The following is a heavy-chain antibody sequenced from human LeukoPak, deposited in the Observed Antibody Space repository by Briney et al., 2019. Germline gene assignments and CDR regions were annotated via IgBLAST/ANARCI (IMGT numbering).Heavy chain of an antibody. D-gene: IGHD2-15*01. CDR3: ARDGVVVAAYYYYYYMDV. CDR1: GFTFSSYA. J-gene: IGHJ6*03. CDR2: INSNGGST. V-gene: IGHV3-64*01. Sequence: PGGSLRLSCVASGFTFSSYAMHWVRQTPGKGLEYVSGINSNGGSTHYANSVKGRFTISRDNSKHTLYLQMGSLRTEDTAVYYCARDGVVVAAYYYYYYMDVWGKGTTVTVSS.